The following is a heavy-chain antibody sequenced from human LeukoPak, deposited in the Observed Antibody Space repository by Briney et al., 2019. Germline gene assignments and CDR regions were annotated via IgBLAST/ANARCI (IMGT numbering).Heavy chain of an antibody. J-gene: IGHJ3*02. CDR2: FDPEDGET. D-gene: IGHD3-10*01. CDR3: AKGRGSGKSASFWGSI. CDR1: GYTLTELS. Sequence: ASVKVSCKVSGYTLTELSMHWVRQAPGKGLEWMGGFDPEDGETIYAQKYQGRVTMTEDTSTDTAYMELSSLRAEDTAVYYCAKGRGSGKSASFWGSIWGQGTMVTVSS. V-gene: IGHV1-24*01.